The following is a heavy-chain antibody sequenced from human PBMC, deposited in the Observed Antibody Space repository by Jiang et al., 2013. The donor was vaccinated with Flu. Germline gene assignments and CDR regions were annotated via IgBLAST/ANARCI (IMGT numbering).Heavy chain of an antibody. CDR3: ARAQKXSGFELPYFDY. J-gene: IGHJ4*02. D-gene: IGHD5-12*01. CDR1: GGSITSDDYF. V-gene: IGHV4-39*07. Sequence: GPGLVKPSETLSLTCTVSGGSITSDDYFWGWIRQPPGKGLEWIGSVYSSGSAYYDPSLKSRVTISVDTSKKQFSLRLTSVTAADTAVYYCARAQKXSGFELPYFDYWSQGTLVTVSS. CDR2: VYSSGSA.